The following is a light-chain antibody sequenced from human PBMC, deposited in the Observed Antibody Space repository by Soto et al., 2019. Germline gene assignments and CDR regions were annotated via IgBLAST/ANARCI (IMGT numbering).Light chain of an antibody. CDR3: QQYYSTPPMYP. V-gene: IGKV4-1*01. CDR1: QSVLYNSNNKNY. J-gene: IGKJ2*01. CDR2: WAS. Sequence: DIVMTQSPDSLAVSLGERATINCKSSQSVLYNSNNKNYLAWYQQKPGQPPKLLIYWASTRESGVPDRFSGSVSGTDFTLTISSLQAEDVAVYYCQQYYSTPPMYPFGQGTKLEIK.